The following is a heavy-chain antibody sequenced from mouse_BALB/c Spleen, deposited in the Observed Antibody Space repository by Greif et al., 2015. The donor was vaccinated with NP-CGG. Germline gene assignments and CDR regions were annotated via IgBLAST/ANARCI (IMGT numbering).Heavy chain of an antibody. Sequence: VQLQQSGAELVRSGASVKLSCTASGFNIKDYYMHWVKQRPEQGLEWIGWIDPENGDTEYAPKFQGKATMTADTSSNTAYLQLSSLTSEDTAVYYCNDYDYAYAMDYWGQGTSVTVSS. D-gene: IGHD2-4*01. J-gene: IGHJ4*01. V-gene: IGHV14-4*02. CDR1: GFNIKDYY. CDR2: IDPENGDT. CDR3: NDYDYAYAMDY.